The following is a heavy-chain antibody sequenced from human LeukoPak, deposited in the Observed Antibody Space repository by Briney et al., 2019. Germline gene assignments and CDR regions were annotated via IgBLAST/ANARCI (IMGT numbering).Heavy chain of an antibody. CDR1: GFTFSNAW. V-gene: IGHV3-15*07. CDR3: TVWRIYYYDSSGYYYVDY. D-gene: IGHD3-22*01. J-gene: IGHJ4*02. Sequence: PGGSLRLSCAASGFTFSNAWMNWVRQAPGKGLEWVGRIKSKTDGGTTDYAAPVKGGFTISRDDSKNTLYLQMNSLKTEDTAVYYCTVWRIYYYDSSGYYYVDYWGQGTLVTVSS. CDR2: IKSKTDGGTT.